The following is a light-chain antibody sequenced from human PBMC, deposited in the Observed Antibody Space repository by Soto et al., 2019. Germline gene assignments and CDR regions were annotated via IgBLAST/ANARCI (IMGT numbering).Light chain of an antibody. CDR2: QIN. J-gene: IGLJ1*01. CDR3: TSYAGNNNFV. V-gene: IGLV2-8*01. Sequence: SVLTQPPSASGSPGQSVTISCTGTSSDIGAYNYVSWYQQHPGKAPQLMIYQINKRPSGVPDRFSGSRSGNTASLTVSGLQPEDEADYYCTSYAGNNNFVFGTGTKVTLL. CDR1: SSDIGAYNY.